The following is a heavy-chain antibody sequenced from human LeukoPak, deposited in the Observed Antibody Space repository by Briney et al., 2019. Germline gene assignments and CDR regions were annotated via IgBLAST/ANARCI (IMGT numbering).Heavy chain of an antibody. D-gene: IGHD6-13*01. V-gene: IGHV1-69*05. CDR1: GGTFSSYA. Sequence: ASVTVSCKASGGTFSSYAISWVRQAPGQWLEWMGGIIPIFGTANYAQKFQGRVTITTDESTSTAYMELSSLRSEDTAVYYCARAYSSSWYRIDAFDIWGQGTMVTVSS. CDR2: IIPIFGTA. J-gene: IGHJ3*02. CDR3: ARAYSSSWYRIDAFDI.